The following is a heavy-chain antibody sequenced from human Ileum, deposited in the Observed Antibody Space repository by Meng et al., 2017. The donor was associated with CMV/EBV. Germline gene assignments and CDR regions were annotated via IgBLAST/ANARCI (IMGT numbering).Heavy chain of an antibody. V-gene: IGHV3-30*04. CDR2: ISYDGTNK. J-gene: IGHJ6*02. D-gene: IGHD2-2*01. CDR1: GFTFSNCA. Sequence: GESLKISCAASGFTFSNCAMHWVRQAPGKGLEWVAVISYDGTNKYYADSVKGRFTISRDNSKYTLYLQMSSLSADDTAVYYCAKESGQYQMLSYYGLDVWGQGTTVTVSS. CDR3: AKESGQYQMLSYYGLDV.